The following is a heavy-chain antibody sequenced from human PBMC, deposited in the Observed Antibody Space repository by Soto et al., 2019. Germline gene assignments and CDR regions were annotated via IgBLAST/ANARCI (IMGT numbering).Heavy chain of an antibody. V-gene: IGHV5-51*01. Sequence: GESLKISCKASGYSFSTYWIGWVRQMPGKGLEWMGIIYPGDSDTRYNPSFQGQVTISADRSISTAYLQWSSLKASDTAMYYCARYSGYDGDFEYWGQGTLVTVSS. J-gene: IGHJ4*02. CDR1: GYSFSTYW. CDR2: IYPGDSDT. CDR3: ARYSGYDGDFEY. D-gene: IGHD5-12*01.